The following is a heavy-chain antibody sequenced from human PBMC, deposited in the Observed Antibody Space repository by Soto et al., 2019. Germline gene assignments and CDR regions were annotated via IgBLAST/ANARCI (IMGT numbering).Heavy chain of an antibody. V-gene: IGHV1-8*01. CDR1: GYTFTSYD. Sequence: ASVKVSCKASGYTFTSYDINCVRQATGQVLEWMGWMNPNSGNTGYAQKFQGRVTMTRNTSISTAYMELSSLRSEDTAVYYCARLVVVPAAIHYYYYYGMDVWGQGTTVTVSS. CDR3: ARLVVVPAAIHYYYYYGMDV. CDR2: MNPNSGNT. J-gene: IGHJ6*02. D-gene: IGHD2-2*02.